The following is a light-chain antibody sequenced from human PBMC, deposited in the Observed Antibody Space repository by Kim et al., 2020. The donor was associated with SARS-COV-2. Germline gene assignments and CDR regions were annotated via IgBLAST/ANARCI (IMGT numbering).Light chain of an antibody. Sequence: GQSSATAGTGTRGDVGVYNDVAWYQPHPGKAPKLMIYDVSRRPSGVSYRFSGSKSCITASLTISGLQAEDEADYYCSSYTSSSTWMFGGGTQLTVL. CDR1: RGDVGVYND. J-gene: IGLJ3*02. V-gene: IGLV2-14*03. CDR2: DVS. CDR3: SSYTSSSTWM.